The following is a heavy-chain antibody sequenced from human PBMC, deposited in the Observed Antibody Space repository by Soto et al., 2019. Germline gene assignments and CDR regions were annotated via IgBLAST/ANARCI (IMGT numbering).Heavy chain of an antibody. Sequence: ASVKVSCKASGYKFTTYFIHWVRQAPGQGLEWMGMIHPSGDTGYAQKFRGRVTMTIDTSTTTAYMELRNLTSEDAAVYFSVRRYCTPSPFSGDFQFWGQGTLVTVSS. V-gene: IGHV1-46*01. J-gene: IGHJ1*01. CDR1: GYKFTTYF. D-gene: IGHD2-15*01. CDR2: IHPSGDT. CDR3: VRRYCTPSPFSGDFQF.